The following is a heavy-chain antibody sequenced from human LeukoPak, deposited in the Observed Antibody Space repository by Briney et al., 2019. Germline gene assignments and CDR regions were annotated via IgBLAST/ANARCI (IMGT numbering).Heavy chain of an antibody. CDR3: ARGHRKWSLAAQIYYFDY. D-gene: IGHD6-6*01. CDR1: GYTFTSYD. CDR2: MNPNSGNT. J-gene: IGHJ4*02. Sequence: ASVKVSCKASGYTFTSYDINWVRQATGQGLEWMGWMNPNSGNTGYAQKFQGRVTMTRNTSISTAYMELSSLRSEDTAVYYCARGHRKWSLAAQIYYFDYWGREPWSPSPQ. V-gene: IGHV1-8*01.